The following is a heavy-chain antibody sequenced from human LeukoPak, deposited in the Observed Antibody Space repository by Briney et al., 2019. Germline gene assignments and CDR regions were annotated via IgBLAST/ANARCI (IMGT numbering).Heavy chain of an antibody. CDR2: VHYSGST. D-gene: IGHD4-17*01. J-gene: IGHJ4*02. Sequence: SETLSLTCTESGGSISSYYWSWFRQPPGKGLEWIGYVHYSGSTTYNPSLKSRVTISVDTSNNQFSLKLSSVTAADTAVYYCATFDYGARQTFDYWGQGTLVTVSS. CDR3: ATFDYGARQTFDY. V-gene: IGHV4-59*01. CDR1: GGSISSYY.